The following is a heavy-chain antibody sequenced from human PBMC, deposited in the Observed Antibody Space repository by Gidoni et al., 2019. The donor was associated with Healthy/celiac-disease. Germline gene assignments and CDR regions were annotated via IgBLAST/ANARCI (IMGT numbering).Heavy chain of an antibody. CDR1: GFTFDAYA. CDR3: AKDSQFSTMGVGYYYGMDV. V-gene: IGHV3-9*01. CDR2: ISWNSGSI. J-gene: IGHJ6*02. D-gene: IGHD3-10*01. Sequence: EVQLVESGGGLVQPGRSLRLSCAASGFTFDAYAMHWVRQAPGQGLGWVSGISWNSGSIGYADSVKGRFTISRDNAKNSLYLQMNSLRAEDTALYYCAKDSQFSTMGVGYYYGMDVWGQGTTVTVSS.